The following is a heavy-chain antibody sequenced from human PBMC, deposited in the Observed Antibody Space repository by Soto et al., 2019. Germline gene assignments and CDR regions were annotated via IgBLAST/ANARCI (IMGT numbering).Heavy chain of an antibody. CDR1: GFTFSSYA. J-gene: IGHJ4*02. CDR3: AKRGISEATSRFDY. V-gene: IGHV3-23*01. D-gene: IGHD1-26*01. CDR2: VSGSGDNA. Sequence: PGGSLRLSCAASGFTFSSYAMSWVRQAPGQGLDWVSAVSGSGDNAYYADSVKGRFTISRDNSKNTLYLQMDRLRDEDTAVYYCAKRGISEATSRFDYWGQGTLVTVS.